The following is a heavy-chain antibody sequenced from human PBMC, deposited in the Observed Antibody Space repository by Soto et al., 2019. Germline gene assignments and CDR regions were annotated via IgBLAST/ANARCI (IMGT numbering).Heavy chain of an antibody. CDR3: ARVLWVSGYDSYGRWLVFDY. J-gene: IGHJ4*02. Sequence: PSETLSLTCTVSGGSISSGGYYWSWIRQHPGKGLEWIGYIYYSGSTNYNPSLKSRVTISVDTSKNQFSLKLSSVTAADTAVYYCARVLWVSGYDSYGRWLVFDYWGQGTLVTVSS. CDR2: IYYSGST. V-gene: IGHV4-61*08. CDR1: GGSISSGGYY. D-gene: IGHD5-12*01.